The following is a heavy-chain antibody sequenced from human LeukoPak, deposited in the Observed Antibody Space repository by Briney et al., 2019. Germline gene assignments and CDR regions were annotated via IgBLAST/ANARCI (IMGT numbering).Heavy chain of an antibody. V-gene: IGHV3-7*05. CDR1: GFTFSSYW. CDR3: ARDPTYYYGSGSPGHYYYYGMDV. J-gene: IGHJ6*02. D-gene: IGHD3-10*01. CDR2: IKQDGSEK. Sequence: GGSLRLSCAASGFTFSSYWMSWVRQAPGKGLEWVANIKQDGSEKYYVDSVKGRFTISRDNAKNSLYLQMNSLRAEDTAVYYCARDPTYYYGSGSPGHYYYYGMDVWGQGTMVTVSS.